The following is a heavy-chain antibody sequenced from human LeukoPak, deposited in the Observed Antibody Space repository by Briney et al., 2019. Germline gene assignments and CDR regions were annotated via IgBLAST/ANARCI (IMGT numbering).Heavy chain of an antibody. CDR1: GGSISSYY. CDR3: ASYDYYDSSGLYFQH. V-gene: IGHV4-59*01. D-gene: IGHD3-22*01. Sequence: SSETLSLTCTVSGGSISSYYWSWIRQPPGKGLEWIGYIYYSGSTNYNPSLKSRVTISVDTSKNQFSLKLSSVTAADTAVYYCASYDYYDSSGLYFQHWGQGTLVTVSS. J-gene: IGHJ1*01. CDR2: IYYSGST.